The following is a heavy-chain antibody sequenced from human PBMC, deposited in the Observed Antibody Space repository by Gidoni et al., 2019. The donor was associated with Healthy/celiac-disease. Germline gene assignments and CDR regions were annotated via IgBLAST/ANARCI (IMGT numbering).Heavy chain of an antibody. CDR3: AKRGKSQWGGAEYYFDY. Sequence: EVQLLESGGHLVQPGGSLTLSCAASGFTFSSYAMSWVRQAQGKGLEWVSTSAIRTYYADSVKGRFTISRDNSKNTLYLQMNSLRAEDTAVYYCAKRGKSQWGGAEYYFDYWGQGTLVTVSS. D-gene: IGHD1-26*01. V-gene: IGHV3-23*05. CDR2: SAIRT. J-gene: IGHJ4*02. CDR1: GFTFSSYA.